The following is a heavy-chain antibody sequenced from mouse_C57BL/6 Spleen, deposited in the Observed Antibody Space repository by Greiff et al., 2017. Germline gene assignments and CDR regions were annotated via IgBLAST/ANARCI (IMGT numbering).Heavy chain of an antibody. CDR3: ARGRLGYAMDY. CDR2: IYPGDGDT. Sequence: VQLQQSGPELVKPGASVKISCKASGYAFSSSWMNWVKQRPGKGLEWIGRIYPGDGDTNYNGKFKGKATLTADKSSSTAYMQLSSLTSEDSAVYFCARGRLGYAMDYWGQGTSVTVSS. V-gene: IGHV1-82*01. CDR1: GYAFSSSW. D-gene: IGHD2-4*01. J-gene: IGHJ4*01.